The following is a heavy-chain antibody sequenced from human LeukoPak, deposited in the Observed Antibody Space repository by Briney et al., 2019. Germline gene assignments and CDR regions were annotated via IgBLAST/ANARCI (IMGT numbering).Heavy chain of an antibody. Sequence: PGGSLRLSCTASGFTFGNYALSWFRQAPGKGLEWVANIKQDGSEKYYVDSVKGRFTISRDNAKNSLYLQMNSLRAEDTAVYYCARNSGSYPWGQGTLVTVSS. CDR3: ARNSGSYP. CDR1: GFTFGNYA. D-gene: IGHD1-26*01. CDR2: IKQDGSEK. V-gene: IGHV3-7*01. J-gene: IGHJ5*02.